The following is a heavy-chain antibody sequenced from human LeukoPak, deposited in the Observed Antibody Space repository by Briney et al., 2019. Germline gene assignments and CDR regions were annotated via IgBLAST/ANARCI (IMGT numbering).Heavy chain of an antibody. CDR2: IYSSGST. D-gene: IGHD3-22*01. V-gene: IGHV4-59*01. Sequence: PSETLSLTCTVSGGSISSYYWSWIRQPPGKGLEWIGYIYSSGSTNYNPSLKSRVTISVHTSKNQFSLKLSSVTAADTAVYYCARGDYDSSGSFYFDYWGQGTLVTVSS. CDR1: GGSISSYY. CDR3: ARGDYDSSGSFYFDY. J-gene: IGHJ4*02.